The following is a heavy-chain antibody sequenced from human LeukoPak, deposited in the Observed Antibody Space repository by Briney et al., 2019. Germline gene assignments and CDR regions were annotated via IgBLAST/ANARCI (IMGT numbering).Heavy chain of an antibody. D-gene: IGHD2-8*01. Sequence: SETLSLTCTVSGGSISSGSYYWGWIRQPPGKGLEWIGSIYYSGSTYYNPSLKSRVTISVDTSKNQFSLKLSSVTAADTAIYYCARASFNVVFGNWFDPWGQGTLVTVSS. CDR1: GGSISSGSYY. CDR3: ARASFNVVFGNWFDP. J-gene: IGHJ5*02. V-gene: IGHV4-39*01. CDR2: IYYSGST.